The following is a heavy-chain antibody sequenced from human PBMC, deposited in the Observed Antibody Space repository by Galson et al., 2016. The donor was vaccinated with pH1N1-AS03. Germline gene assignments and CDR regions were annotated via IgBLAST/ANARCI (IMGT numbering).Heavy chain of an antibody. Sequence: LRLSCAASGFTLGLSWMHWVRQAPGKGLVWVARINRDGTISNHADSVKGRFTISRDNAKNTPHLQMNSLRVEDTANYFCAKEVGSSGWFDACDLWGQGTVVTVSS. CDR2: INRDGTIS. CDR3: AKEVGSSGWFDACDL. D-gene: IGHD6-19*01. CDR1: GFTLGLSW. J-gene: IGHJ3*01. V-gene: IGHV3-74*01.